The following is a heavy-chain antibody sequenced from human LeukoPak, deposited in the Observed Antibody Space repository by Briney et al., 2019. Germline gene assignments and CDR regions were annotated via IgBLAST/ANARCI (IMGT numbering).Heavy chain of an antibody. CDR2: IYYRGST. D-gene: IGHD2-15*01. J-gene: IGHJ4*02. Sequence: SETLSLTCTVSGGSISSYYWSWIRQPPGKGLEWIGYIYYRGSTNYNPSLKSRVTISVDTSKNQFSLKLSSVTAADTAVYYCAREKSPDYCSGGSCYFDYWGQGTLVTVSS. CDR3: AREKSPDYCSGGSCYFDY. CDR1: GGSISSYY. V-gene: IGHV4-59*01.